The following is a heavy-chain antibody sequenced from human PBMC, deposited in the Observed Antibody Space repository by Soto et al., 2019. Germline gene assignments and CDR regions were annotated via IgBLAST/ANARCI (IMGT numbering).Heavy chain of an antibody. CDR1: GFTFSDAR. CDR2: IKSKSDGGTT. Sequence: EVQLVESGGGLVKPGGSLRLSCAASGFTFSDARMSWVRQATGKGLEWVGRIKSKSDGGTTDYAAPVKGRFTISRDDSKNRLYLQMNSLKTEDTAVYYCTTDNLGYCSTTKCYGNFDYWGQGTLVTVSS. CDR3: TTDNLGYCSTTKCYGNFDY. J-gene: IGHJ4*02. V-gene: IGHV3-15*01. D-gene: IGHD2-2*03.